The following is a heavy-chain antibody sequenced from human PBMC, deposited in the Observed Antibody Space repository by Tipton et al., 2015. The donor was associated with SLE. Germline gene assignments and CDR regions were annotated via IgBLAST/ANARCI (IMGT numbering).Heavy chain of an antibody. CDR1: GASISSSTYY. V-gene: IGHV4-61*09. D-gene: IGHD6-13*01. J-gene: IGHJ3*02. Sequence: TLSLTCSVSGASISSSTYYWSWIRQPAGRGLEWIGHIYTTAGSATYSPSLRSRVTISVDTSQNLFSLRLTSVTAADTGVYYCATEGPDLGYSSLTPVRAFDIWGRGTLVTVSS. CDR3: ATEGPDLGYSSLTPVRAFDI. CDR2: IYTTAGSA.